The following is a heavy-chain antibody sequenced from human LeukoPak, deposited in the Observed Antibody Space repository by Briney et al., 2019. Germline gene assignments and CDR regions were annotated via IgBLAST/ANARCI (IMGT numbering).Heavy chain of an antibody. CDR1: GFTLSSNW. CDR2: IYSDGSRT. CDR3: AKDGLRSGTLDY. V-gene: IGHV3-74*01. J-gene: IGHJ4*02. Sequence: GGSLRLSCAGSGFTLSSNWMHWVRQAPGKGLVWVSRIYSDGSRTNYADSVKGRFTISRDNSKNTLYLQMNSLRAEDTAVYYCAKDGLRSGTLDYWGQGTLVTVSS. D-gene: IGHD6-19*01.